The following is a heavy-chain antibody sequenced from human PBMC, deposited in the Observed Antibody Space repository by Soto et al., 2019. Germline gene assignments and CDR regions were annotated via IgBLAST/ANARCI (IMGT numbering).Heavy chain of an antibody. D-gene: IGHD6-6*01. CDR1: GFTFGDYA. Sequence: PGGSLRLSCTASGFTFGDYAMSWFRQAPGKGLEWVGFIRSKAYGGTTEYAASVKDRFTISRDDSKSIAYLQMNSLKTEDTAVYYCTREGSSSPTLVLAFDIWGQGTMVTVSS. J-gene: IGHJ3*02. CDR2: IRSKAYGGTT. V-gene: IGHV3-49*03. CDR3: TREGSSSPTLVLAFDI.